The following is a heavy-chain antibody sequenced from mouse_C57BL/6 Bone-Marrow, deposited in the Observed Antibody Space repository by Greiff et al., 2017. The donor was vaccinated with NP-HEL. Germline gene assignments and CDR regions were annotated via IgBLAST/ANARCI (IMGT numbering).Heavy chain of an antibody. J-gene: IGHJ2*01. CDR1: GFSLTSYG. V-gene: IGHV2-2*01. D-gene: IGHD1-1*01. CDR3: ARESPLLLVDY. CDR2: IWSGGRT. Sequence: VQLVESGPGLVQPSQSLSISCTASGFSLTSYGVHWVRQSPGKGLEWLGVIWSGGRTDYNAAFISRLSISKDNSKSQVFFKMNSLQADDTAIYYCARESPLLLVDYWGQGTTLTVSS.